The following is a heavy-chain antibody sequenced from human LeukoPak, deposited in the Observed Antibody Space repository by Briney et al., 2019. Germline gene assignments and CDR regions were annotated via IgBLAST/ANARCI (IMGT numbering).Heavy chain of an antibody. CDR2: IRNKAYGGTT. J-gene: IGHJ6*02. CDR1: GFTFGDYA. D-gene: IGHD4-17*01. V-gene: IGHV3-49*03. Sequence: GGSLRLSCTASGFTFGDYAMSWFRQAPGKGLEWVGFIRNKAYGGTTEYAASVKGRFTISRDDSKSIAYLQMNSLKTEDTAVYYCTRIPSDYGDYVYYYYGMDVWGQGTTVTVSS. CDR3: TRIPSDYGDYVYYYYGMDV.